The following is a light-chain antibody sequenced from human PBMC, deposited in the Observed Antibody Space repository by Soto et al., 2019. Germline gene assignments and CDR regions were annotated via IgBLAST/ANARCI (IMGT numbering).Light chain of an antibody. CDR3: QQSYRTSWT. CDR2: AAS. J-gene: IGKJ1*01. CDR1: ENIASY. Sequence: DIQMTQSPSSLSASVGDRVTITCRASENIASYLNWYQQKPGKAPTLLVYAASSLESGAPPRFSGTVSGTDSTLTITSMQLDSLATAYCQQSYRTSWTFGQGTKVEL. V-gene: IGKV1-39*01.